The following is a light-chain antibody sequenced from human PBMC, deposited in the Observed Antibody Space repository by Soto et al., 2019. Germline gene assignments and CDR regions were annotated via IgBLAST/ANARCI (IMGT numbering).Light chain of an antibody. CDR2: ANK. J-gene: IGLJ1*01. V-gene: IGLV1-40*01. Sequence: QSVLTQPPSVSGAPGQRVTISCTGSSSNIGAGYDVHWYQQLPGTAPKLLIYANKNRPAGVPDRFSASKSGTSASLAITGLQAEDEADYYCQSYDTSPSGYVFGTGTEVTVL. CDR3: QSYDTSPSGYV. CDR1: SSNIGAGYD.